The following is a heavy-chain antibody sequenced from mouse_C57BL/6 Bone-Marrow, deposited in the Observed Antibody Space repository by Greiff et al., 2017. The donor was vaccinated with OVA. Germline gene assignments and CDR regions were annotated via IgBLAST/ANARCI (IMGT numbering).Heavy chain of an antibody. CDR1: GYTFTDYY. D-gene: IGHD2-2*01. V-gene: IGHV1-26*01. Sequence: VQLQQSGPELVKPGASVKISCKASGYTFTDYYMNWVKQSHGKSLEWIGDINPNNGGTSYNQKFKGKATLTVDKSSSTAYMELRSLTSEDSAVYYCASGSMVTDYFDYWGQGTTLTVSS. CDR2: INPNNGGT. CDR3: ASGSMVTDYFDY. J-gene: IGHJ2*01.